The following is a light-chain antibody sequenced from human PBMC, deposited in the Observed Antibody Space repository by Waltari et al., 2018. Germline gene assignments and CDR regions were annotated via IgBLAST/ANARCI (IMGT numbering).Light chain of an antibody. V-gene: IGKV1-5*03. J-gene: IGKJ2*01. CDR1: QNIHSW. CDR2: KAS. Sequence: DIQMTQSPSTLSASLGDRVSITCRASQNIHSWLAWYQQKPGKAPKLLFYKASTLQTGVPSRFSGSVSETDFTLTISSLQPDDFATYYCQQYDTVPYTFGLGTKVE. CDR3: QQYDTVPYT.